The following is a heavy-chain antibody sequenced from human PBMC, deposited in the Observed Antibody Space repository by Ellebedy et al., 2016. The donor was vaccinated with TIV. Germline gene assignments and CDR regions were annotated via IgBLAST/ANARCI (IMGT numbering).Heavy chain of an antibody. Sequence: SETLSLTXAVYGGSFSGYYWSWIRQPPGKGLEWIGEINHSGSTNYNPSLKSRVTISVDTSKNQFSLKLSSVTAADTAVYYCARGYSGYDYNSPGSDYWGQGTLVTVSS. V-gene: IGHV4-34*01. J-gene: IGHJ4*02. CDR2: INHSGST. CDR3: ARGYSGYDYNSPGSDY. D-gene: IGHD5-12*01. CDR1: GGSFSGYY.